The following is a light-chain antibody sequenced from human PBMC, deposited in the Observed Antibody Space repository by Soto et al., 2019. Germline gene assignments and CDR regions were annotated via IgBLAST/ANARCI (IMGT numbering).Light chain of an antibody. Sequence: EIVMTQSPATLSVSPGESATLSCRASQSVNSNLAWYPHIPGQAPRLLIYCASTMATGIPARFSGSGSGTDFTLIIIRLQSDDFAVYYFCQYNSWSLITFGQVTRLEI. CDR3: CQYNSWSLIT. V-gene: IGKV3-15*01. CDR2: CAS. J-gene: IGKJ5*01. CDR1: QSVNSN.